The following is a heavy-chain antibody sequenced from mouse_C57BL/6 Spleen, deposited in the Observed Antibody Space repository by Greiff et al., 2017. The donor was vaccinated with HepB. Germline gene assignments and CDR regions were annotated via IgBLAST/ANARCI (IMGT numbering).Heavy chain of an antibody. V-gene: IGHV5-6*01. Sequence: EVKLMESGGDLVKPGGSLKLSCAASGFTFSSYGMSWVRQTPDKRLEWVATISSGGSYTYYPDSVKGRFTISRDNAKNTLYLQMSSLKSEDTAMYYCARHGVLVYAMDYWGQGTSVTVSS. J-gene: IGHJ4*01. CDR2: ISSGGSYT. CDR1: GFTFSSYG. D-gene: IGHD1-1*01. CDR3: ARHGVLVYAMDY.